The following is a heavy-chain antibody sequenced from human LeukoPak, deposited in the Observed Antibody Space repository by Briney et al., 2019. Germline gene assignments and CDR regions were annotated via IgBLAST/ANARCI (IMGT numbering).Heavy chain of an antibody. CDR2: ISSSSSTI. V-gene: IGHV3-48*02. CDR1: GFTFSSYS. CDR3: VRGCGRSSCPYYFES. Sequence: GGSLRLSCAAYGFTFSSYSMNWVRQAPGKGLEWVLYISSSSSTIYYAVSVKGRFTISRDNAKNSVYLQMNSLRDEDTAVYYCVRGCGRSSCPYYFESWGQGTLVTVSS. D-gene: IGHD2-2*01. J-gene: IGHJ4*02.